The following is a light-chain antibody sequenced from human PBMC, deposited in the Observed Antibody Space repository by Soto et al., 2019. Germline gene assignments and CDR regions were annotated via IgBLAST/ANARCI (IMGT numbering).Light chain of an antibody. CDR3: QQANSFPIT. CDR1: QGIRTW. V-gene: IGKV1-12*01. Sequence: DIQMTQSPSSVSASVGDRVTISCRASQGIRTWLAWYQQKPGKAPKLLIYAASSLKGGVPSRFSGSGSGTDFTLTLTSLQPEDFATYYCQQANSFPITFGRGTRLEIK. CDR2: AAS. J-gene: IGKJ5*01.